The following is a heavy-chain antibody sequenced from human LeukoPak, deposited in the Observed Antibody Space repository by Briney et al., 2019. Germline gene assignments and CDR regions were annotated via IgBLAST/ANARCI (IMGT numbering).Heavy chain of an antibody. CDR3: AREGHTSGYCGTFDV. CDR2: MSYDGFSK. D-gene: IGHD3-22*01. CDR1: GLSLSNYP. V-gene: IGHV3-30*04. Sequence: GGSLRLSCTASGLSLSNYPMHWVRQAPGKGLEWVSAMSYDGFSKYYADSMKGRLTISRDDSKNTVYLQMKSLRPEDTAVYYCAREGHTSGYCGTFDVWGQGTTVAVS. J-gene: IGHJ3*01.